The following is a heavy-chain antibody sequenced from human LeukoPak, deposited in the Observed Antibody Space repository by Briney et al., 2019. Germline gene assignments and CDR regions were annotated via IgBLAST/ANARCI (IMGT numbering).Heavy chain of an antibody. D-gene: IGHD6-6*01. Sequence: ASVKVSCKTTGYTFTGYHLHWARQAPGQGLEWMGWISAYNGNTNYAQKLQGRVTMTTDTSTSTAYMELRSLRSDDTAVYYCARVRAARPEEDYFDYWGQGTLVSVSS. CDR2: ISAYNGNT. J-gene: IGHJ4*02. CDR1: GYTFTGYH. V-gene: IGHV1-18*04. CDR3: ARVRAARPEEDYFDY.